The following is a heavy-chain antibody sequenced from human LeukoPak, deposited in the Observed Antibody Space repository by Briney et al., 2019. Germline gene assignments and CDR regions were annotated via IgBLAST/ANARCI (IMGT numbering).Heavy chain of an antibody. J-gene: IGHJ2*01. V-gene: IGHV3-48*01. D-gene: IGHD4-17*01. CDR1: GFTFHNYS. CDR3: ARFPLVTTLHYWYFDL. Sequence: GGSLRLSCAASGFTFHNYSMNWVRQAPGKGLEWVLYIGSRTNTMYYADSVQGRFTISRDNAKNSLYLQMNSLTAEDTAIYYCARFPLVTTLHYWYFDLWGRGTQVIVSS. CDR2: IGSRTNTM.